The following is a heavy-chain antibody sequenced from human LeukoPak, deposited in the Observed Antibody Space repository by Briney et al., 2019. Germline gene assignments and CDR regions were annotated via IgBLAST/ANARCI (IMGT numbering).Heavy chain of an antibody. CDR2: ISSSSSYI. D-gene: IGHD3-10*01. Sequence: PGGSLRLSCAASGFTFSSYSMNRVRQAPGKGLEWVSSISSSSSYIYYADSVKGRFTISRDNAKNSLYLQMNSLRAEDTALYYCASVDYYGSGNYYNDVDYWGQGTLVTVSS. CDR1: GFTFSSYS. J-gene: IGHJ4*02. CDR3: ASVDYYGSGNYYNDVDY. V-gene: IGHV3-21*01.